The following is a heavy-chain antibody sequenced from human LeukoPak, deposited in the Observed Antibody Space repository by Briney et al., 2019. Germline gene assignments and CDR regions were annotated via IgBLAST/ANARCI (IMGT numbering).Heavy chain of an antibody. V-gene: IGHV4-39*07. CDR2: IYYSGST. Sequence: SETLSLTCTVSGGSISSSSYYWGWIRQPPGKGLEWIGSIYYSGSTYNPSLKSRVTISVDTSKNQFSLKLSSVTAADTAVYYCARVVKGIAVAGTWFDPWGQGTLVTVSS. D-gene: IGHD6-19*01. CDR3: ARVVKGIAVAGTWFDP. J-gene: IGHJ5*02. CDR1: GGSISSSSYY.